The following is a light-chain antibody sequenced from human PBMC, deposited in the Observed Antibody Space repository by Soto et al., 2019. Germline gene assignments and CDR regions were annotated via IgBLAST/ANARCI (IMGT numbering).Light chain of an antibody. J-gene: IGKJ5*01. Sequence: DIQMTQSPXSLXASVGXXVXXXXRXXXSXSSYLNWYQQKPGKAPKLLIYAASSLQSGVPSRFSGSGSGTDFTLTISSLQPEDFATYYCQQSYSTPPITFGQGTRLEIK. CDR2: AAS. CDR3: QQSYSTPPIT. V-gene: IGKV1-39*01. CDR1: XSXSSY.